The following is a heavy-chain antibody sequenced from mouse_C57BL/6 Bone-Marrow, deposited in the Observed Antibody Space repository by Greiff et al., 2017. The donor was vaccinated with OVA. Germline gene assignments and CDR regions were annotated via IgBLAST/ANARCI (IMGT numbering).Heavy chain of an antibody. D-gene: IGHD1-1*01. CDR3: ARSGYYGSSFAY. CDR2: IDPANGNT. V-gene: IGHV14-3*01. CDR1: GFNIKNTY. J-gene: IGHJ3*01. Sequence: EVQLQQSVAELVRPGASVKLSCTASGFNIKNTYMPWVKHRPEQGLEWIGRIDPANGNTKYAPKFQGKATITADTSSNTAYLQLSSLTSEDTAIYYCARSGYYGSSFAYWGQGTLVTVSA.